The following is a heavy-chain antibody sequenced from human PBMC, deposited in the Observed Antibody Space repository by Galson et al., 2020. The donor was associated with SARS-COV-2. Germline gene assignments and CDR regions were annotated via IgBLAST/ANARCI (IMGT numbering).Heavy chain of an antibody. CDR3: AKDGYSYGYGEDYYYYMDV. V-gene: IGHV3-33*06. D-gene: IGHD5-18*01. J-gene: IGHJ6*03. Sequence: ADSVKGRFTISRDNSKNTLYLQMNSLRAEDTAVYYCAKDGYSYGYGEDYYYYMDVWGQGTLVTVS.